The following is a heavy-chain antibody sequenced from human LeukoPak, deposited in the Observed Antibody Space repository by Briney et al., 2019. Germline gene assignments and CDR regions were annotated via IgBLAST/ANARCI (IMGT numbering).Heavy chain of an antibody. CDR2: ISYDGSNK. J-gene: IGHJ4*02. Sequence: GGSLRLSCAASGFTFSSYGMHWVRQAPAKGLEWVAIISYDGSNKYYADSVKGRFTISRDNSKNTLYLQMNSLRSEDTAVYYCARDRQGYFDYWGQGTLVTVSS. CDR1: GFTFSSYG. CDR3: ARDRQGYFDY. V-gene: IGHV3-30*03.